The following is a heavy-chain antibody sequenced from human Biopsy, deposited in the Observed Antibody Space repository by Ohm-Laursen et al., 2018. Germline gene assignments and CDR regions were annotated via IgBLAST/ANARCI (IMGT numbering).Heavy chain of an antibody. Sequence: SSVKVSCKAPGGTFSNYGVNWVRQAPGQGLEWLGGNIPILGTGNYAQKFQDRVTVAADTSTSTATMELRSLRSDDTAVYYCATKLTGYFHHWGQGTLVAVSS. CDR1: GGTFSNYG. V-gene: IGHV1-69*06. CDR3: ATKLTGYFHH. D-gene: IGHD3-9*01. CDR2: NIPILGTG. J-gene: IGHJ1*01.